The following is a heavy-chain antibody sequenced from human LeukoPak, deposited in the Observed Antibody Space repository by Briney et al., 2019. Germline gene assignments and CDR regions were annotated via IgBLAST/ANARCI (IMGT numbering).Heavy chain of an antibody. CDR3: ARGTNYGDY. V-gene: IGHV3-21*01. D-gene: IGHD1-7*01. J-gene: IGHJ4*02. CDR2: ITGSSDYI. CDR1: EFTFSTYT. Sequence: GGSLSLSCAASEFTFSTYTMNWVRQAPGKGPEWVSSITGSSDYIYYADSVKGRFTISRDNAKNSLFLHMSSLRAEDTAVYYCARGTNYGDYWGQGTLVTVSS.